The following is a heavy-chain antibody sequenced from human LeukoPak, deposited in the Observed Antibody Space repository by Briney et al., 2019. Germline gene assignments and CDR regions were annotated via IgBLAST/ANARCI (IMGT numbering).Heavy chain of an antibody. CDR3: ARGSYDSSGYPSSTLYYYYYGMDV. CDR1: GYTFTSYG. Sequence: ASVKVSCKASGYTFTSYGISWVRQAPGQGLEWMGWISAYNGNTNYAQKLQGRVTMTTDTSTSTAYMELRSLRSDDTAVYYCARGSYDSSGYPSSTLYYYYYGMDVWGQGTTVTVSS. D-gene: IGHD3-22*01. CDR2: ISAYNGNT. J-gene: IGHJ6*02. V-gene: IGHV1-18*01.